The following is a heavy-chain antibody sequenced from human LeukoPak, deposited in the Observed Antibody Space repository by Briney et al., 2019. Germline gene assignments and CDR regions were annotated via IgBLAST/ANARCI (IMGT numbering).Heavy chain of an antibody. CDR3: AKEYSGYDFDY. J-gene: IGHJ4*02. CDR2: TSGSGGNT. V-gene: IGHV3-23*01. CDR1: GFTLRSYD. D-gene: IGHD5-12*01. Sequence: GGSLRLSCAAPGFTLRSYDMSWVRQAPGKGLEWVAATSGSGGNTYNADSVKGRFTISRDNSKNTLYLQMNSLRAEDTAVYYCAKEYSGYDFDYWGQGTLVTVSS.